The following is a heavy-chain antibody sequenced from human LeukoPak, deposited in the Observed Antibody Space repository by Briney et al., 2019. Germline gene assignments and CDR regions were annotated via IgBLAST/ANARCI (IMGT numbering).Heavy chain of an antibody. Sequence: SVKVSCKASRGTFSSYAISWVRQAPGQGLEWMGGIIPIFGTANYAQKFQGRVTITADESTSTAYMELSSLRSEDTAVYYCAGGDYDWARGHAFDIWGQGTMVTVSS. D-gene: IGHD3-22*01. CDR3: AGGDYDWARGHAFDI. J-gene: IGHJ3*02. CDR1: RGTFSSYA. V-gene: IGHV1-69*13. CDR2: IIPIFGTA.